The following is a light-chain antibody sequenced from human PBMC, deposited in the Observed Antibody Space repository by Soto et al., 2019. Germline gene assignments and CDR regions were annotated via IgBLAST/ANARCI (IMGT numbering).Light chain of an antibody. CDR2: EVS. CDR1: TSDVGSYDL. CDR3: CSYAGGRSPYV. V-gene: IGLV2-23*02. J-gene: IGLJ1*01. Sequence: QSALTQPASVSGSPGQSITIACTGTTSDVGSYDLVSWYQQHPGKAPKSMIYEVSKRPSGDSNRFSGSKSGNTASLTISGLQAEDEADYYCCSYAGGRSPYVFGTGTKLTVL.